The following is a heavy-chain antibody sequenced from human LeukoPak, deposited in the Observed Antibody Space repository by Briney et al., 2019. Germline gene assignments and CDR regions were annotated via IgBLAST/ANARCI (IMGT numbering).Heavy chain of an antibody. Sequence: SETLSLTCTVSGGSISSYYWSWIRQPPGRGREGIGYIYTSGSTNYNPSLKSRVTISVDTSKNQSSLKLSSVTAADTAVYYCARQGYGGNVGGYFDYWGQGTLVTVSS. V-gene: IGHV4-4*09. CDR3: ARQGYGGNVGGYFDY. CDR1: GGSISSYY. D-gene: IGHD4-23*01. J-gene: IGHJ4*02. CDR2: IYTSGST.